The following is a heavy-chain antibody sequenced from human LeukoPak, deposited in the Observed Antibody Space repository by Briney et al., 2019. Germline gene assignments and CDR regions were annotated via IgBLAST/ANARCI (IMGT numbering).Heavy chain of an antibody. CDR2: ISSSSYI. Sequence: GGSLRLSCAASGFTFSSYSMNWVRQAPGKGLEWVSSISSSSYIYYADSVKGRFTISRDNAKNSLYLQMNSLRAEDTAVYYCARSRSSWNYDYWGQGTLVTVSS. CDR1: GFTFSSYS. D-gene: IGHD1-7*01. J-gene: IGHJ4*02. CDR3: ARSRSSWNYDY. V-gene: IGHV3-21*01.